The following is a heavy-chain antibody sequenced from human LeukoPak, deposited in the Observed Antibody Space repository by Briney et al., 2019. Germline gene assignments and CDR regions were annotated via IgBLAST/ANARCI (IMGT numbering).Heavy chain of an antibody. CDR2: IYYSGST. D-gene: IGHD6-19*01. CDR1: GGSISSYY. CDR3: ARDPAGIAVAGTFRQV. Sequence: PSETLSLTCTVSGGSISSYYWSWIRQPPGKGLEWIGYIYYSGSTNYNPSLKSRVTISVDKSKNQFSLKLSSVTAADTAVYYCARDPAGIAVAGTFRQVWGQGTLVTVSS. V-gene: IGHV4-59*12. J-gene: IGHJ4*02.